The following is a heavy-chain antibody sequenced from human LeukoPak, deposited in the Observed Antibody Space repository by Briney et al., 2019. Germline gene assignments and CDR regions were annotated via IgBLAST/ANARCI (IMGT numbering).Heavy chain of an antibody. Sequence: PGGSLRLSCAASGFTFSSYSMNWVRQAPGKGLEWVSYISSSSSTIYYADSVKGRFTISRDNAKNSLYLQMNSLRAEDTAVYYCARGPPEVTHYYYGMDVWGQGTTVTVSS. D-gene: IGHD4-11*01. V-gene: IGHV3-48*01. CDR2: ISSSSSTI. J-gene: IGHJ6*02. CDR1: GFTFSSYS. CDR3: ARGPPEVTHYYYGMDV.